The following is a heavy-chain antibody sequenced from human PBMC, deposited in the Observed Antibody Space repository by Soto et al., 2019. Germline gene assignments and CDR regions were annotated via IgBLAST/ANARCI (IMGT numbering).Heavy chain of an antibody. CDR1: GGSISSYY. J-gene: IGHJ3*02. Sequence: QVQLQESGPGLVKPSETLSLTCTVSGGSISSYYWSWIRQPPGKGLEWIGYIYYSGSTNYNPSLKSRVTISVDTSKNQFSLKLSSVTAADTAVYYCARGRDGYSPDDAFDIWGQGTMVTVSS. CDR3: ARGRDGYSPDDAFDI. CDR2: IYYSGST. D-gene: IGHD5-18*01. V-gene: IGHV4-59*01.